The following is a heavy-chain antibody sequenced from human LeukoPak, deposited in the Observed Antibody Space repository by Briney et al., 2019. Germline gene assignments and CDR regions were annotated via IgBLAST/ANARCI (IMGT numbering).Heavy chain of an antibody. Sequence: GGSLRLSCAASGFTFSSYSMNWVRQAPGKGLEWVSSISSSSIYIYYVDSVKGRFTISRDNAKDSLYLQMNSLRAEDTAVYYCARTAPTAVTCADYWGQGTLVTVSS. CDR1: GFTFSSYS. V-gene: IGHV3-21*01. D-gene: IGHD4-11*01. J-gene: IGHJ4*02. CDR2: ISSSSIYI. CDR3: ARTAPTAVTCADY.